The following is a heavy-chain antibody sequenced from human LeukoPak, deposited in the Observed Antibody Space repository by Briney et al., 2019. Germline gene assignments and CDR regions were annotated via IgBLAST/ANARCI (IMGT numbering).Heavy chain of an antibody. V-gene: IGHV3-9*01. CDR2: ISWNSGSI. D-gene: IGHD5-24*01. CDR3: TRVGYIDEGIDY. Sequence: GRSLRLSCAASGFTFDDYAMHWVRQAPGKGLEWVSGISWNSGSIGYADSVKGRFTISRDNAKNSLYLQMNSLRAEDTAIYYCTRVGYIDEGIDYWGQGTLVTVSS. CDR1: GFTFDDYA. J-gene: IGHJ4*02.